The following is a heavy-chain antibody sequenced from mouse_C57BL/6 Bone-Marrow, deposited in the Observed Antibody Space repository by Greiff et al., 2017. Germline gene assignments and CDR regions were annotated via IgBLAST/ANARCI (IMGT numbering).Heavy chain of an antibody. CDR1: GFNIKDDY. CDR2: IDPENGDT. D-gene: IGHD2-5*01. CDR3: TTHYSNVYAMDY. V-gene: IGHV14-4*01. J-gene: IGHJ4*01. Sequence: DVKLQESGAELVRPGASVKLSCTASGFNIKDDYMHWVKQRPEQGLEWIGWIDPENGDTEYASKFQGKATITADKSSNTAYLQLSSLTSEDTAVYYCTTHYSNVYAMDYWGQGTSVTVSS.